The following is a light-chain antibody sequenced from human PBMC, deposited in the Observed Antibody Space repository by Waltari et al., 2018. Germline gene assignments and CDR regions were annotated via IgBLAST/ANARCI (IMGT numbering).Light chain of an antibody. CDR3: NSYAGSSSWV. J-gene: IGLJ3*02. V-gene: IGLV2-14*01. Sequence: QSSLTHPASVSGSPGPWITISCPGTSRSVGFYYYVSWYQQHPGKAPKLMIYDVSERPSGVSNRFSGSKSGNTASLTISGLQAEDEADYYCNSYAGSSSWVFGGGTKLTVL. CDR1: SRSVGFYYY. CDR2: DVS.